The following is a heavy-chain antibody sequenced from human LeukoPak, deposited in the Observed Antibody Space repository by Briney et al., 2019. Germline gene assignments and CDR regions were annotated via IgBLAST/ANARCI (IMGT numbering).Heavy chain of an antibody. D-gene: IGHD2-21*01. CDR3: ARADCGGDCYPSTYFDY. V-gene: IGHV1-46*01. Sequence: ASVNVSYKASVYTFTTYYMHWVRQAPGQGLEWRGIINPSGGSTSYAQKFQGRVTMTRDTSTSTVYMELSSLRSEDTAVYYCARADCGGDCYPSTYFDYWGQGTLVTVSS. CDR2: INPSGGST. J-gene: IGHJ4*02. CDR1: VYTFTTYY.